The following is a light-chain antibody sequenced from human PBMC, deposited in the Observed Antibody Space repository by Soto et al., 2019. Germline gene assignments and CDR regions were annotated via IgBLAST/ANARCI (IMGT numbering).Light chain of an antibody. Sequence: EIVLTQSPGTLSLSPGERATLSCRASQSVSSNYLAWYQQIPGQAPRLLIYGVSSRAAGIPDRFSGGGSGTDFTLTISRLEPEDFAVYYCQQYHNTPITFGQGTRLEIK. CDR3: QQYHNTPIT. CDR1: QSVSSNY. J-gene: IGKJ5*01. V-gene: IGKV3-20*01. CDR2: GVS.